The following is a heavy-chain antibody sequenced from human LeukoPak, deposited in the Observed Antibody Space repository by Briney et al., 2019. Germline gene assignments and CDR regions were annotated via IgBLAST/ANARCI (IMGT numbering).Heavy chain of an antibody. J-gene: IGHJ3*02. CDR2: INPNSGGT. CDR1: GYTFTGYY. D-gene: IGHD5-18*01. V-gene: IGHV1-2*06. CDR3: ARDLGYSYGLVGAFDI. Sequence: ASVKVSCKASGYTFTGYYMHWVRQAPGQGLEWMGRINPNSGGTNYAQKFQGRVTMTRDTSISTAYMELSRLRSDDTAVYYCARDLGYSYGLVGAFDIWGQGTMVTVSS.